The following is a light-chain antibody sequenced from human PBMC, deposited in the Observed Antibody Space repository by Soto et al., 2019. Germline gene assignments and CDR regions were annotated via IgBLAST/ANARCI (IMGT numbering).Light chain of an antibody. CDR1: SSDVGGYKF. CDR3: CSYAGRYTWV. V-gene: IGLV2-11*01. Sequence: QSALTQPRSVSGSPGQSVTISCTGTSSDVGGYKFVSWYQQHPGKAPKLMIYDVTKRPSGVPDRFSGSKSGNTASLIISGLQAEDEADYYCCSYAGRYTWVFGGGTKLTVL. J-gene: IGLJ2*01. CDR2: DVT.